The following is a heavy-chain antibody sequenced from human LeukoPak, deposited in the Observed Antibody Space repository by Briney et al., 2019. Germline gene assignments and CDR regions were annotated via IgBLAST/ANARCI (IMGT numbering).Heavy chain of an antibody. CDR3: ARGEGWYCSSTSCYDTYYYYGMDV. V-gene: IGHV1-18*01. Sequence: ASVKVSCKASGYTFTSYGISWVRQAPGQGLEWMGWLSAYNGNTNYAQKLQGRVTMTTDTSTSTAYMELRSLRSDDTAVYYCARGEGWYCSSTSCYDTYYYYGMDVWGQGTTVTVSS. CDR2: LSAYNGNT. D-gene: IGHD2-2*01. J-gene: IGHJ6*02. CDR1: GYTFTSYG.